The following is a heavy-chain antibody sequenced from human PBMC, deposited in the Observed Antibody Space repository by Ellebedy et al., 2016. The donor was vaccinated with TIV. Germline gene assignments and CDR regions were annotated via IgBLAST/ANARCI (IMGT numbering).Heavy chain of an antibody. Sequence: GESLKISXEGSGYSFTSYWIGWVRQMPGKGLEWMGIIYPGDSDTRYSPSFQGQVTISADKSISTAYLQWSSLKASDTAMYYCASSYYGSGSYRGYYYYGMDVWGQGTTVTVSS. V-gene: IGHV5-51*01. J-gene: IGHJ6*02. CDR2: IYPGDSDT. D-gene: IGHD3-10*01. CDR3: ASSYYGSGSYRGYYYYGMDV. CDR1: GYSFTSYW.